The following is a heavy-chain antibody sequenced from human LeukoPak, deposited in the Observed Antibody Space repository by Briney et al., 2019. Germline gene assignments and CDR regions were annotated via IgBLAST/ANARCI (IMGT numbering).Heavy chain of an antibody. Sequence: PSETLSLTCAVYGGSFSGYYWSWIRQPPGKGLEWIGEINHSGSTNYNPSLKSRVTISVDTSKNQFSLKLSSVTAADTAVYYCARFPLRIQLWSTSACWGQGTLVTVSS. CDR2: INHSGST. CDR3: ARFPLRIQLWSTSAC. V-gene: IGHV4-34*01. J-gene: IGHJ4*02. CDR1: GGSFSGYY. D-gene: IGHD5-18*01.